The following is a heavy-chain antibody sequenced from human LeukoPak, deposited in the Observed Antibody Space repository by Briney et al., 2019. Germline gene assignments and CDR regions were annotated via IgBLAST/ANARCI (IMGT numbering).Heavy chain of an antibody. CDR1: GFTVSSNY. CDR3: ARDRGEGYSYNHYFDY. J-gene: IGHJ4*02. V-gene: IGHV3-53*01. CDR2: IYSGGST. D-gene: IGHD5-18*01. Sequence: GGSLRLSCAASGFTVSSNYMSWVRQAPGKGLEWVSVIYSGGSTYYADSVKGRFTISRDNSKNTLYLQMNSLRAEDTGAYYCARDRGEGYSYNHYFDYWGQGTLVTVSS.